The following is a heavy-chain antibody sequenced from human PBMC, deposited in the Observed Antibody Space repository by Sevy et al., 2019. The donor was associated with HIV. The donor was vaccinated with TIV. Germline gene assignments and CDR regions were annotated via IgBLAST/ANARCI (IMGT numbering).Heavy chain of an antibody. CDR2: ISGISNYI. CDR3: AKRLVSWDGMDV. CDR1: GFTFSSYY. D-gene: IGHD3-10*01. Sequence: GGSLRLSCAASGFTFSSYYMNWVRQAPGKGLEWVSSISGISNYIYYADSVKGRFTIPRDNAKNSLYLQMNSLRAEDTVVYYCAKRLVSWDGMDVWGQGTTVTVSS. V-gene: IGHV3-21*01. J-gene: IGHJ6*02.